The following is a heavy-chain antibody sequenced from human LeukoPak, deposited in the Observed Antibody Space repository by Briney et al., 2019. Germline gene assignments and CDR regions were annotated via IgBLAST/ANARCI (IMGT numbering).Heavy chain of an antibody. Sequence: ASVKVSCKASGGTFSSYAISWVRQAPGQGLEWMGGIIPIFGTANYAQKFQGRVTITTDESTSTAYMELSSLRSEDTAVYYCARDRPRDRSEGWYFDLWGRGTLVTVSS. J-gene: IGHJ2*01. CDR2: IIPIFGTA. CDR1: GGTFSSYA. CDR3: ARDRPRDRSEGWYFDL. V-gene: IGHV1-69*05. D-gene: IGHD2-15*01.